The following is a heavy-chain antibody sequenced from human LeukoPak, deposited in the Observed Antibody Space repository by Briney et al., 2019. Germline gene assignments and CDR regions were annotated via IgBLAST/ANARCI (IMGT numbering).Heavy chain of an antibody. Sequence: ASVKLSCKASGYTFTSYGISWVRQAPGQGLEWMGWISAYNGNTNYAQKLQGRVTMTTDTSTSTAYMELRSLRSDDTAVYYCARASNDYGDYYFDYWGQGTVVTVSS. CDR2: ISAYNGNT. J-gene: IGHJ4*02. CDR3: ARASNDYGDYYFDY. V-gene: IGHV1-18*01. D-gene: IGHD4-17*01. CDR1: GYTFTSYG.